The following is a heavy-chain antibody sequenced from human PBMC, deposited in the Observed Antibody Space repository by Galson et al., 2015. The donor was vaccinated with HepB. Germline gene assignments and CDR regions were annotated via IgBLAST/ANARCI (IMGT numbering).Heavy chain of an antibody. CDR2: ISSSSSYI. Sequence: SLRLSCAASGFTFSSYSMNWVRQAPGKGLEWVSSISSSSSYIYYADSVKGRFTISRDNAKNSLYLQMNSLRAEDTAVYYCATMGMIVVANAFDIWGQGTMVTVSS. CDR1: GFTFSSYS. J-gene: IGHJ3*02. D-gene: IGHD3-22*01. V-gene: IGHV3-21*01. CDR3: ATMGMIVVANAFDI.